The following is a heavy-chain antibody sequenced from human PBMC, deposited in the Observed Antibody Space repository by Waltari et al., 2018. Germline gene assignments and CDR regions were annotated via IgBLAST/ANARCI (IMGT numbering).Heavy chain of an antibody. CDR2: INHSGST. D-gene: IGHD3-3*01. V-gene: IGHV4-38-2*01. Sequence: QVQLQESGPGLVKPSETLSLICAVSGDSISRGYYWGWFRQPPGKGLEWIGEINHSGSTNYNPSLKSRVTISVDTSKNQFSLKPSSVTAADTAVYYCARLPETEWLLFFDYWGQGTLVTVSS. CDR1: GDSISRGYY. CDR3: ARLPETEWLLFFDY. J-gene: IGHJ4*02.